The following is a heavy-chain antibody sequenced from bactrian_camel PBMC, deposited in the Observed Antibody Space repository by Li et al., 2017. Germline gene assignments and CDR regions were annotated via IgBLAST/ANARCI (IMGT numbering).Heavy chain of an antibody. CDR2: IEMDGTT. Sequence: HVQLVESGGGSVQAGGSLKLSCAGSGFTHVVCSMAWYRQTPGKERVVVSSIEMDGTTYYEDSVKGRFTISQDNAKNTVYLQMTDLKVEDTAVYYCATDGWVERDGRCDSLSQGTQVTVS. J-gene: IGHJ4*01. D-gene: IGHD3*01. CDR3: ATDGWVERDGRCDS. V-gene: IGHV3S55*01. CDR1: GFTHVVCS.